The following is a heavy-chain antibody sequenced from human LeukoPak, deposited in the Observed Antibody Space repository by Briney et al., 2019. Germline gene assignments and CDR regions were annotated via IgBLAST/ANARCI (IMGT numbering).Heavy chain of an antibody. D-gene: IGHD4-23*01. CDR1: GFTFSNSA. CDR3: AKKGNGGNSVLGY. CDR2: ISGSGVST. Sequence: PGGSLRLSCAASGFTFSNSAMSWVRQAPGKGLEWVSTISGSGVSTYYADSVKGRFTISRDNSKNTLYLQMNSLRAEDTAVYYCAKKGNGGNSVLGYWGQGTLVTVSS. J-gene: IGHJ4*02. V-gene: IGHV3-23*01.